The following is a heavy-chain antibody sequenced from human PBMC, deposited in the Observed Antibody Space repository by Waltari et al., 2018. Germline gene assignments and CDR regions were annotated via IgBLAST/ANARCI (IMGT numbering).Heavy chain of an antibody. D-gene: IGHD1-26*01. CDR2: IVVGSGNT. Sequence: QMQLVQSGPEVKKPGTSVKVSCKASGFTFTRSAVPWVRQARGQRLEWIGWIVVGSGNTNYAQKFQERVTITRDMSTSTAYMELSSLRSEDKAVYYCAADVGGRGSYYYYYGMDVWGQGTTVTVSS. V-gene: IGHV1-58*01. J-gene: IGHJ6*02. CDR3: AADVGGRGSYYYYYGMDV. CDR1: GFTFTRSA.